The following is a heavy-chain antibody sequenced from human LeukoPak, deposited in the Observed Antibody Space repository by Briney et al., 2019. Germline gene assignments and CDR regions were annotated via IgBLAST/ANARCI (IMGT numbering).Heavy chain of an antibody. CDR3: AREGPRITIFGVASNWFDP. V-gene: IGHV4-59*01. D-gene: IGHD3-3*01. CDR2: IYYSGST. CDR1: GGSISSYY. Sequence: SETLSLTCTVSGGSISSYYWSWIRQPPGKGLEWIGYIYYSGSTNYNPSLKSRVTISVDTSKNQLSLKLSSVTAADTAVYYCAREGPRITIFGVASNWFDPWGQGTLVTVSS. J-gene: IGHJ5*02.